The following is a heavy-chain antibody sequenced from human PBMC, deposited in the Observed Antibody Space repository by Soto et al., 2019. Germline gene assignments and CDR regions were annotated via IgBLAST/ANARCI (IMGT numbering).Heavy chain of an antibody. V-gene: IGHV3-30-3*01. D-gene: IGHD3-10*01. CDR1: GFIFSNYV. CDR2: MSYDGTTK. J-gene: IGHJ4*02. Sequence: QLQLVESGGGVVQPGRSLRLSCAASGFIFSNYVIYWVRQAPGKGLEWVAFMSYDGTTKSYADSVKGRFTISRDNSQNTLYLQMNSLRPEDTGVYYCAREVLWSRYFDYWGQGTLVTVSS. CDR3: AREVLWSRYFDY.